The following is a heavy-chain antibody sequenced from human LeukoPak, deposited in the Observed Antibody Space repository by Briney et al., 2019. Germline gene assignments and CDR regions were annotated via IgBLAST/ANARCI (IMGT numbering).Heavy chain of an antibody. CDR2: FHYSGGT. V-gene: IGHV4-39*07. Sequence: SETLSLSCTVSGASISSSTDFWGWIRQPPGKGLEWIGSFHYSGGTYYNPSLKSRGTISVDASRNQFSLKLSSVTAADTAVYYCATLLRKGLIPRGSFWGQGTLVTVSS. CDR1: GASISSSTDF. D-gene: IGHD2-21*01. J-gene: IGHJ4*02. CDR3: ATLLRKGLIPRGSF.